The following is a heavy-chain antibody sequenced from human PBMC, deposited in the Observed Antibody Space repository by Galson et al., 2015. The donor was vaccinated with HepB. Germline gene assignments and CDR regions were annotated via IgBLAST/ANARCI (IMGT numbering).Heavy chain of an antibody. CDR3: ARGGAGYCSSTSCLDAFDI. J-gene: IGHJ3*02. Sequence: SVKVSCKASGGTFSSYTISWVRQAPGQGLEWMGRIIPILGIANYAQKFQGRVTITADESTSTAYMELSSLRSEDTAVYYCARGGAGYCSSTSCLDAFDIWGQGTMVTVSS. CDR2: IIPILGIA. CDR1: GGTFSSYT. V-gene: IGHV1-69*02. D-gene: IGHD2-2*03.